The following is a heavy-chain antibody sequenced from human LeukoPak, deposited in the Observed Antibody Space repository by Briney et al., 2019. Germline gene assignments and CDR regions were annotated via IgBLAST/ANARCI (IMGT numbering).Heavy chain of an antibody. Sequence: TSETLSLTCTVSGGSISSYYWSWIRQPPGKGLEWIGYIYYSGSTNYNPSLKSRVTISVDTSKNQFSLKLSSVTAADTAVYYCARVGIAAAGTYYYYYYMDVWGKGTTVTISS. CDR2: IYYSGST. V-gene: IGHV4-59*01. J-gene: IGHJ6*03. D-gene: IGHD6-13*01. CDR1: GGSISSYY. CDR3: ARVGIAAAGTYYYYYYMDV.